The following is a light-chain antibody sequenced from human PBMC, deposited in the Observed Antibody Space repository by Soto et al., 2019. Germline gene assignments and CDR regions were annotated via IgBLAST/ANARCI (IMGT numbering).Light chain of an antibody. CDR2: KAS. Sequence: DIQMTQSPSTLSASVGDRVTITCRASQSINNLLAWYQQKPGKAPKLLIYKASNLESGVPSRFSGNGSGTEFTLTISSQQPDDFATYYCQQYTSYSPFGGGTKVEIK. CDR3: QQYTSYSP. V-gene: IGKV1-5*03. CDR1: QSINNL. J-gene: IGKJ4*02.